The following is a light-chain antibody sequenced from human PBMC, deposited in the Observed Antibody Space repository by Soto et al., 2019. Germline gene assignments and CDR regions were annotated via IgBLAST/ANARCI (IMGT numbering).Light chain of an antibody. J-gene: IGKJ1*01. CDR1: RPLLRGY. CDR2: GAS. V-gene: IGKV3D-20*01. CDR3: QHFGNSLWT. Sequence: EVTLTQSPGTVSLSPGETATLSCGASRPLLRGYLAWYQQRPGLAPRLLIYGASSRAIHTPDRFSGSGSGTDFTLTISGLEPEDFAVYYCQHFGNSLWTFGQGTKVEI.